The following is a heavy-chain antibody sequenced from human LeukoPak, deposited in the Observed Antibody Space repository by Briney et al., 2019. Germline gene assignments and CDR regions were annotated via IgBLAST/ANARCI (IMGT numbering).Heavy chain of an antibody. V-gene: IGHV3-30*03. CDR2: ISYDGSNK. J-gene: IGHJ5*02. Sequence: QPGRSLRLSCAASGFTFSSYGMHWVRQAPGKGLEWVAVISYDGSNKYYADSVKGRFTISRDNSKNTLYLQMNSLRAEDTAVYYCARTYYYDSRGPNWFDPWGQGTLVTVSS. CDR3: ARTYYYDSRGPNWFDP. D-gene: IGHD3-22*01. CDR1: GFTFSSYG.